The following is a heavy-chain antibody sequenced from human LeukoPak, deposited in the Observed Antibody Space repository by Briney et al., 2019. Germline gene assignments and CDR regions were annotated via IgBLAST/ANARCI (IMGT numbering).Heavy chain of an antibody. J-gene: IGHJ4*02. CDR1: GDSISSSISY. V-gene: IGHV4-39*01. Sequence: SETLSLTCTVSGDSISSSISYWGWIRQPPGKGLEWIVSIYYSGSTHYNPSPKSRLIISVDTSKNQFFLRLNSVAAADPAVYYCARNNTHEGYGYYFDYWGQGTLITVSS. CDR3: ARNNTHEGYGYYFDY. D-gene: IGHD5-18*01. CDR2: IYYSGST.